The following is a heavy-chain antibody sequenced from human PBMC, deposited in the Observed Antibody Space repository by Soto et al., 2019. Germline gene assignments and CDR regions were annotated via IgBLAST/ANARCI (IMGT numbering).Heavy chain of an antibody. J-gene: IGHJ5*02. CDR2: ISGSGGST. CDR1: GFTFSSYA. V-gene: IGHV3-23*01. D-gene: IGHD1-26*01. Sequence: EVQLLESGGGLVQPGGSLRLSCAASGFTFSSYAMSWVRHAPGKGLEWVSAISGSGGSTYYADSVKGRFTISRDNSKNTLYLQMNSLRAEDTAVYYCAKDVDELPYNLNWFDPWGQGTLITVSS. CDR3: AKDVDELPYNLNWFDP.